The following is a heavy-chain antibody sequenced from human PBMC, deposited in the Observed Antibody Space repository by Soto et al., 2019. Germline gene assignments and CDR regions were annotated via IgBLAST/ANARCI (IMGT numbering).Heavy chain of an antibody. CDR1: GGSIISSIYY. V-gene: IGHV4-39*01. CDR3: ATSLVGATRKAFDI. CDR2: IYYSGST. Sequence: PSETMSLTCTVAGGSIISSIYYWGWIRQPPGKGLEWIGSIYYSGSTYYNPSLKSRVTISVDTSKNQFSLKLSSVTAADTAVYYCATSLVGATRKAFDIWGQGTMVTVSS. J-gene: IGHJ3*02. D-gene: IGHD1-26*01.